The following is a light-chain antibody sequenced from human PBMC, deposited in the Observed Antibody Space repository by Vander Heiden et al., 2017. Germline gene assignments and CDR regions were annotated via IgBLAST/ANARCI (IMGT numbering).Light chain of an antibody. Sequence: EIAVAPPSDTPAVPLGERATINCKSSQSVLYSSNNKNYLAWYQQKPGQPPKLLIYWASTRESGVPDRFSGSGSGTDFTLTISSLQAEDVAVYYCQQYYSTPITFGQGTRLEIK. CDR2: WAS. V-gene: IGKV4-1*01. CDR1: QSVLYSSNNKNY. J-gene: IGKJ5*01. CDR3: QQYYSTPIT.